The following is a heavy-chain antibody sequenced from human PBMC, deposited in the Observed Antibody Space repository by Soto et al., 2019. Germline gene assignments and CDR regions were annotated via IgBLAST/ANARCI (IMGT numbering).Heavy chain of an antibody. CDR2: INPLKGDT. D-gene: IGHD2-2*01. J-gene: IGHJ3*01. Sequence: ASVKVSCKASGYTFSTYGITWVRQAPGQGLDWMGWINPLKGDTNSEARFQDRVTMTTDTSTRTAYMELRNLRSDDTAVYYCARVKVPAAILGAFDLWGQGTLVTVSS. CDR3: ARVKVPAAILGAFDL. V-gene: IGHV1-18*01. CDR1: GYTFSTYG.